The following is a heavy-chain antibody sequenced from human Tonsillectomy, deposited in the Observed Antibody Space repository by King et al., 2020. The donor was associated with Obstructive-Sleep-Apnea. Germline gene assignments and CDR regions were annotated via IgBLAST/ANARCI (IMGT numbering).Heavy chain of an antibody. J-gene: IGHJ4*02. CDR3: AKGKRGSTSWYFDY. CDR2: ISWDSVSI. CDR1: GFTFDDYA. V-gene: IGHV3-9*01. Sequence: VQLVESGGGLVQPGRSLRLSCEASGFTFDDYAMHWVRQAPGKGLEWVSAISWDSVSIGYAESVKGRFSISRDNAKNSLYLQKNGLRAEDTALYYCAKGKRGSTSWYFDYWGQGTLVTVSS. D-gene: IGHD2-2*01.